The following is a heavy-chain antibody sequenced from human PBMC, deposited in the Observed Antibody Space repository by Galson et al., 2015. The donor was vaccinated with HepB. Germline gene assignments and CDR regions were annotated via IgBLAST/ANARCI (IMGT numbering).Heavy chain of an antibody. CDR3: ARDFIMIMIWGWYFDI. J-gene: IGHJ2*01. Sequence: SLRLSCAASGFTFSSYSMNWVRQAPGKGLEWVSYISSSSSNIYYADSVKGRFTISRDNVKNTLHLQMNSLRDEDTAVYYCARDFIMIMIWGWYFDIWGRGTLVTVSS. CDR2: ISSSSSNI. V-gene: IGHV3-48*02. D-gene: IGHD3-16*01. CDR1: GFTFSSYS.